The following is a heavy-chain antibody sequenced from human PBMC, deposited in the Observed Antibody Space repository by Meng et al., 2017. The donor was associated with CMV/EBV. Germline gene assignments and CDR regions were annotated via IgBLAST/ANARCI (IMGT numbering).Heavy chain of an antibody. J-gene: IGHJ4*02. D-gene: IGHD2-21*02. CDR2: IIPIFGTA. CDR1: GGTFSSYA. V-gene: IGHV1-69*12. CDR3: AREGYCGGDCFYDY. Sequence: QVHLVQSGAQVKQPGSSVKVPCKASGGTFSSYAISWVRQAPGQGLEWMGGIIPIFGTANYAQKFQGRVTITADESTSTAYMELSSLRSEDTAVYYCAREGYCGGDCFYDYWGQGTLVTVSS.